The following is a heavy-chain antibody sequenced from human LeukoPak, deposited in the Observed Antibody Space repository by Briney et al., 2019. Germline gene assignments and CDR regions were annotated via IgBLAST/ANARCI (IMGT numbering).Heavy chain of an antibody. Sequence: SETLSLTCTVSGGSISSYYWSWIRQPPGKGLEWIGYIYYSGSTNYNPSLKSRVTISVDTSKNQFSLKLSSVTAADTAVYYCARGYCSGGSCYDAFDIWGQGTIVTVSS. CDR1: GGSISSYY. J-gene: IGHJ3*02. V-gene: IGHV4-59*01. CDR2: IYYSGST. D-gene: IGHD2-15*01. CDR3: ARGYCSGGSCYDAFDI.